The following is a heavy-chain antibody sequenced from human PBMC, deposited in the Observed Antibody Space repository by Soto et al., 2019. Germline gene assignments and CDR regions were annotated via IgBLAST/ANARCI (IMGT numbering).Heavy chain of an antibody. V-gene: IGHV3-11*01. D-gene: IGHD3-3*01. CDR3: ARDEFKTYYDFWSGYYTGVGWFDP. CDR2: ISSSGSTI. J-gene: IGHJ5*02. CDR1: GFTFSDYY. Sequence: PGGSLRLSCAASGFTFSDYYMSWIRQAPGKGLEWVSYISSSGSTIYYADSVKGRFTISRDNAKNSLYLQMNGLRAEDTAVYYCARDEFKTYYDFWSGYYTGVGWFDPWGQGTLVTV.